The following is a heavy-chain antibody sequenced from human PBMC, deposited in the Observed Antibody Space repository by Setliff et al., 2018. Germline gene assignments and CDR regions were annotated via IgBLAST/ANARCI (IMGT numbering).Heavy chain of an antibody. CDR2: IYYSGST. D-gene: IGHD2-21*02. Sequence: SETLSLTCTVSGGSISSCYWSWIRQPAGKGLEWIGHIYYSGSTNYNPSLKSRVTISVDTSKNQFSLKLSSVTAADTAVYYCARDRGGDWIYYFDYWGQGTLVTVSS. V-gene: IGHV4-59*01. J-gene: IGHJ4*02. CDR1: GGSISSCY. CDR3: ARDRGGDWIYYFDY.